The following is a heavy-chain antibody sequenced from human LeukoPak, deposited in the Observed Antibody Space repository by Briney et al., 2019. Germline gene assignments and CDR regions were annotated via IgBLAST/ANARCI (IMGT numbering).Heavy chain of an antibody. V-gene: IGHV3-21*01. CDR2: ISSSSSYI. D-gene: IGHD1-1*01. J-gene: IGHJ5*02. Sequence: GGSLRLSCAASGFTFSSYEMNWVRQAPGKGLEWVSSISSSSSYIYYADSVKGRFTISRDNAKNSLYLQMNSLRAEDTAVYYCARARGTHNWFDPWGQGTLVTVSS. CDR3: ARARGTHNWFDP. CDR1: GFTFSSYE.